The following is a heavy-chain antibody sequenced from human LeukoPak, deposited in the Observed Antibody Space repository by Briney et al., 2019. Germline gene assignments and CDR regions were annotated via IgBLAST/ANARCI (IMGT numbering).Heavy chain of an antibody. CDR2: IWFDGSNI. V-gene: IGHV3-33*01. D-gene: IGHD4-11*01. CDR3: ARDTAPNGYSLDY. J-gene: IGHJ4*02. Sequence: GGSLRLSCAASGFTFSSYGMHWVRQAPGXXXXWVAVIWFDGSNIYYTDSVKGRFTISRDNSKNTLYLQMNSLRAEDTAVYYCARDTAPNGYSLDYWGQGTLVTVSS. CDR1: GFTFSSYG.